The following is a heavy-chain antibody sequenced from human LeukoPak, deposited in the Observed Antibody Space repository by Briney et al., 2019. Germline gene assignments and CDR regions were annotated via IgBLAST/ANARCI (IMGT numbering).Heavy chain of an antibody. J-gene: IGHJ6*02. CDR2: IYSGGST. V-gene: IGHV3-53*01. Sequence: GGSLRLSCAASGFTVSSNYMSWVRQAPGKGLEWVSVIYSGGSTYYADSVKGRFTISRDNSKNTLYLQMNSLRAEDTAVYYCARKSKRYYGMDVWGQGTTVTVSS. CDR3: ARKSKRYYGMDV. CDR1: GFTVSSNY.